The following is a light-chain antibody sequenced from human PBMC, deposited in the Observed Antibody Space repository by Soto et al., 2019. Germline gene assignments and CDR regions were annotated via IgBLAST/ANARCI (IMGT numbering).Light chain of an antibody. Sequence: IQLTQSPSSLSASVGDRVTITCRASQGISSFLAWYQQKPGKAPKLLIYGASTLQSGVPSRLSGGGSGTDFTLTIGSLQPEDFATYYCQQLNSFPIPFGPGTKVDIK. CDR1: QGISSF. J-gene: IGKJ3*01. CDR3: QQLNSFPIP. V-gene: IGKV1-9*01. CDR2: GAS.